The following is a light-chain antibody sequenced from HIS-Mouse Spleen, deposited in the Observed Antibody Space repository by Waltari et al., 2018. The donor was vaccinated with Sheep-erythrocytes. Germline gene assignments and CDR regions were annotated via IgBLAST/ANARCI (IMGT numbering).Light chain of an antibody. CDR3: CSYAGSYNHV. V-gene: IGLV2-11*01. CDR2: DVS. Sequence: QSALTQPRSVSGSPGQSVTIPCTGTSSDVGCYNYASWYQQHPGKAPNLMIYDVSKRPSGVPDRFSGSKSGNTASLTISGLQAEDEADYYCCSYAGSYNHVFATGTKVTVL. CDR1: SSDVGCYNY. J-gene: IGLJ1*01.